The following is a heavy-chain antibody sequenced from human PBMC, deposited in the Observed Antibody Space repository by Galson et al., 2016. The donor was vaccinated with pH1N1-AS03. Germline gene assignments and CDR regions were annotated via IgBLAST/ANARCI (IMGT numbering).Heavy chain of an antibody. Sequence: SLRLSCAASGFTFSTYAMSWVRQAPGQGLECVSSISGADLSTYYADSVKGRFTVSRDNSKHTLYLQMNGLRAEDTAIYYCANPRASGTTMVTRLDYWGQGILVTVSS. CDR2: ISGADLST. D-gene: IGHD5-18*01. CDR1: GFTFSTYA. CDR3: ANPRASGTTMVTRLDY. V-gene: IGHV3-23*01. J-gene: IGHJ4*02.